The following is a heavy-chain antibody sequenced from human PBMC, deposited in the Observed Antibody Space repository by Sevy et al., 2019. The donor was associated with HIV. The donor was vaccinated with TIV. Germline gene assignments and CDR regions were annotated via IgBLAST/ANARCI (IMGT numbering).Heavy chain of an antibody. D-gene: IGHD1-26*01. V-gene: IGHV3-30*18. CDR2: ISHDGINE. CDR3: ANAYSGSYSHSYLYALDV. Sequence: GGSLRLSCIGSGFSFSYYGIHWVRQSPGKGLDWVALISHDGINEYYADSVKGRFTISRDNPKNTVYLEMNSLRKEDTAIYFCANAYSGSYSHSYLYALDVWGQGTTVTVSS. CDR1: GFSFSYYG. J-gene: IGHJ6*02.